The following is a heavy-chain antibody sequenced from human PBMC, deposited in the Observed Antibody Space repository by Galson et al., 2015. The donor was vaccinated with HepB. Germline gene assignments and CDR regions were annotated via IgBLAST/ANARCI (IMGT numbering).Heavy chain of an antibody. D-gene: IGHD3-16*01. J-gene: IGHJ6*02. CDR2: IYSGGST. CDR3: ARAPGGGGVLYYYYGMDV. CDR1: GFTVSSNY. Sequence: SLRLSCAASGFTVSSNYMSWVRQAPGKGLEWVSVIYSGGSTYYADSVKGRFTISRDNSKNTLYLQMNSLRAEDTAVYYCARAPGGGGVLYYYYGMDVWGQGTTVTVSS. V-gene: IGHV3-66*01.